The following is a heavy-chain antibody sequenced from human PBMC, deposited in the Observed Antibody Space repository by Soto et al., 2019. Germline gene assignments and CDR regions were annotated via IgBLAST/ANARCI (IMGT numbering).Heavy chain of an antibody. V-gene: IGHV3-30*18. CDR2: ISYDGSNK. J-gene: IGHJ1*01. D-gene: IGHD3-10*01. CDR3: AKGLNYYGSGSYPPEYFQH. CDR1: GFTFSSYG. Sequence: GGSLRLSCAASGFTFSSYGMHWVRQAPGKGLEWVAVISYDGSNKYYADSVKGRFTISRDNSKNTLYLQMNSLRAEDTAVYYCAKGLNYYGSGSYPPEYFQHWGQGTLVTVSS.